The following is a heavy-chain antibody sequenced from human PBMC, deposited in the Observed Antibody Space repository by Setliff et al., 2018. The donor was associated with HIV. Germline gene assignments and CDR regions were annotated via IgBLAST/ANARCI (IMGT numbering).Heavy chain of an antibody. D-gene: IGHD3-10*01. Sequence: GASVKVSCKTSGYTFTAYYIHWVRQAPGQGLEWMGWINSNNGGTKYAQNFQGRVTMTRDTSITTAYMELSSLISDDTAVYYCARHRAQRGSGTYYDDWFDPWGQGTLVTVSS. CDR3: ARHRAQRGSGTYYDDWFDP. J-gene: IGHJ5*02. V-gene: IGHV1-2*02. CDR1: GYTFTAYY. CDR2: INSNNGGT.